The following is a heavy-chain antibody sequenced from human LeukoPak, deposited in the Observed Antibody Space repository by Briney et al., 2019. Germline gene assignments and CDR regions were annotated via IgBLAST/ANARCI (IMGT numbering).Heavy chain of an antibody. D-gene: IGHD6-19*01. CDR3: AKVGIRHGWYARYYFDY. V-gene: IGHV3-23*01. Sequence: PGGSLRLSCAASGVTLSTYAMSWARQAPGRGLEWVSGISSSGSGGNTYYADSVKGRFTISRDSSKNTLFLHMNSLRVEDTAIYYCAKVGIRHGWYARYYFDYWGQGTLVTVSS. J-gene: IGHJ4*02. CDR1: GVTLSTYA. CDR2: ISSSGSGGNT.